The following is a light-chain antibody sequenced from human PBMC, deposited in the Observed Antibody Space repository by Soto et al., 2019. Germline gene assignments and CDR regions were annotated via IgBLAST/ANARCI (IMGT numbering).Light chain of an antibody. CDR2: RTE. V-gene: IGLV1-44*01. J-gene: IGLJ3*02. CDR3: GAWDDTRTGRWV. Sequence: QSGLTQPPSTSGTPGQMITISCAGSRSNIGNNIVTWYQQLPGAAPKVVIYRTEQRPSGVPDRFSGSKSGTSASLAISGLQPEDEGDYYCGAWDDTRTGRWVFGGGTKVTVL. CDR1: RSNIGNNI.